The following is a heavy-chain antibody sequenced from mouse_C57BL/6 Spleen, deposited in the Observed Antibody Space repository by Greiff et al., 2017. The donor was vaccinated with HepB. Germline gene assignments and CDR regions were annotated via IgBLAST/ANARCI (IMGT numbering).Heavy chain of an antibody. CDR3: ARQGLYYDYDNAMDY. CDR1: GFTFSSYG. D-gene: IGHD2-4*01. Sequence: DVMLVESGGDLVKPGGSLKLSCAASGFTFSSYGMSWVRQTPDKRLEWVATISSGGSYTYYPDSVKGRFTISRDNAKNTLYLQMSSLKSEDTAMYYCARQGLYYDYDNAMDYWGQGTSVTVSS. J-gene: IGHJ4*01. CDR2: ISSGGSYT. V-gene: IGHV5-6*02.